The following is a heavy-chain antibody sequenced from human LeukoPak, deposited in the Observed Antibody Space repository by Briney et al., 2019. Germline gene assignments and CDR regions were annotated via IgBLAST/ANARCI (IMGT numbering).Heavy chain of an antibody. CDR1: GGSFSGYY. CDR2: INHSGST. D-gene: IGHD3-10*01. Sequence: SETLPLTCAVYGGSFSGYYWSWIRQPPGKGLEWIGEINHSGSTNYNPSLKSRVTISVDTSKNQFSLKLSSVTAADTAVYYCARGTPSGELFGGFDYWGQGTLVTVSS. J-gene: IGHJ4*02. CDR3: ARGTPSGELFGGFDY. V-gene: IGHV4-34*01.